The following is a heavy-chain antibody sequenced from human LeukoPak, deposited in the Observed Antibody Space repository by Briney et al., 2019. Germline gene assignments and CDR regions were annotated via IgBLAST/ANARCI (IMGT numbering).Heavy chain of an antibody. V-gene: IGHV1-46*01. Sequence: ASVKVSCKASGYTFTSYYMHWVRQAPGQGLEWMGIINPSGGSTSYAQKFQGRVTTTRDMSTSTVYMELSSLRSEDTAVYYCARDRNDNWNDAWFDPWGQGTLVTVSS. CDR2: INPSGGST. CDR3: ARDRNDNWNDAWFDP. D-gene: IGHD1-20*01. CDR1: GYTFTSYY. J-gene: IGHJ5*02.